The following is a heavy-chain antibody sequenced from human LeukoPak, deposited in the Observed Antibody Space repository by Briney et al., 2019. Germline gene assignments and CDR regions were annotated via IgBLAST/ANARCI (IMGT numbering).Heavy chain of an antibody. Sequence: PGGSLRLSCAASGFTFSSYAMSWVRQAPGKGLEWVSAISGSGGSTYYADSVKGRFTISRDNSKNTLYLQMNSLRAEDTAVYYCAKVPLTFGQAAPTRGSYWGQGTLVTVSS. CDR1: GFTFSSYA. V-gene: IGHV3-23*01. D-gene: IGHD3-16*01. CDR3: AKVPLTFGQAAPTRGSY. CDR2: ISGSGGST. J-gene: IGHJ4*02.